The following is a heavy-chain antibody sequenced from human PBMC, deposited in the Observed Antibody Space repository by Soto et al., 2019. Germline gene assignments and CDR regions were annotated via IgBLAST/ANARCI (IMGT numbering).Heavy chain of an antibody. CDR3: ATTRGIAVGGSFDY. Sequence: PSETLSLTCTVSGGSISSSSSYWGWIRQPPGKGLEWIGTIYSGSTYYNPSLKSRVTISVDTSKNQFSLKLRSVAAADTAIYFCATTRGIAVGGSFDYWGQGTLVTVSS. V-gene: IGHV4-39*01. J-gene: IGHJ4*02. D-gene: IGHD6-13*01. CDR1: GGSISSSSSY. CDR2: IYSGST.